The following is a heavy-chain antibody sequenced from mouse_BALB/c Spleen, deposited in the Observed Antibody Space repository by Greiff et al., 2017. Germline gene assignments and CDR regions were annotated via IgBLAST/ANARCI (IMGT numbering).Heavy chain of an antibody. D-gene: IGHD2-10*02. J-gene: IGHJ3*01. CDR2: INPSNGRT. CDR3: ASSIFAY. V-gene: IGHV1S81*02. Sequence: QVQLKESGAELVKPGASVKLSCKASGYTFTSYWMHWVKQRPGQGLEWIGEINPSNGRTNYNEKFKSKATLTVDKSSSTAYMQLSSLTSEDSAVYYCASSIFAYWGQGTLVTVAA. CDR1: GYTFTSYW.